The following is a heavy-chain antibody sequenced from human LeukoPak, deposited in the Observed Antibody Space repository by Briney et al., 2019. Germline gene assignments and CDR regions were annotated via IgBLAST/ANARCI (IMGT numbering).Heavy chain of an antibody. J-gene: IGHJ3*02. V-gene: IGHV4-30-2*01. CDR1: GGSISSGGYY. Sequence: PSETLSLTCTVSGGSISSGGYYWSWIRQPPGKGLEWIGYIYHSGSTYYNPSLKSRITISVDRSKNQFSLKLSSVTAADTAVYYCARPTGRFLEWLLRTKDAFDIWGQGTMVTVSS. D-gene: IGHD3-3*01. CDR2: IYHSGST. CDR3: ARPTGRFLEWLLRTKDAFDI.